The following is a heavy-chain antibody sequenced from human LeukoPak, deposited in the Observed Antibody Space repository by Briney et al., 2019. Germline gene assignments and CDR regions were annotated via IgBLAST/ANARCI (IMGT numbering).Heavy chain of an antibody. D-gene: IGHD6-13*01. CDR3: AYSGYSSSWSSRRNPYFDY. V-gene: IGHV1-69*05. Sequence: ASVTVSCKASGGTFSSYAISWVRQAPGQGLEWMGGIIPIFGTANYAQKFQGRVTITTDESTSTAYMELSSLRSEDTAVYYCAYSGYSSSWSSRRNPYFDYWGQGTLVTVSS. J-gene: IGHJ4*02. CDR1: GGTFSSYA. CDR2: IIPIFGTA.